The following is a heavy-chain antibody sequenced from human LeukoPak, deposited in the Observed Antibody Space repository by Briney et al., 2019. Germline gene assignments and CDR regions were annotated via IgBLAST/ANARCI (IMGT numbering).Heavy chain of an antibody. CDR1: GYTFTGYY. J-gene: IGHJ3*02. CDR2: INPNSGGT. D-gene: IGHD2-2*01. V-gene: IGHV1-2*02. CDR3: ARSQLLDAFDI. Sequence: ASVKVSCKASGYTFTGYYMHWVRQTPGQGLEWMGWINPNSGGTNYAQKFQGRVTMTRDTSISTAYMELSRLRSDDTDVYYCARSQLLDAFDIWGQGTMVTVSS.